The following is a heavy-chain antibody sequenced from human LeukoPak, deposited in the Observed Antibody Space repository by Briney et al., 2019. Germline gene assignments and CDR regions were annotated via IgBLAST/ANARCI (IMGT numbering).Heavy chain of an antibody. J-gene: IGHJ4*02. V-gene: IGHV3-30-3*01. CDR3: LFYTNSWGLDS. CDR1: GFTFSSYA. D-gene: IGHD6-13*01. CDR2: ISYDGSNK. Sequence: GGSLRLSCAASGFTFSSYAMHWVRQAPGKGLEWVSVISYDGSNKYYADSVKGRFTISRDNSKNTVYLQMDSLRAEDTAVYYCLFYTNSWGLDSWGQGTLDTVSS.